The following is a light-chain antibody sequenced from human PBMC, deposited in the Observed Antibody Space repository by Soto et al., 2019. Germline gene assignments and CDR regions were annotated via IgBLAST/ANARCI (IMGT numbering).Light chain of an antibody. CDR1: QSVGTSW. Sequence: EIVLTQSPGTLSLSPGERATISCRASQSVGTSWLAWYQQKPGQAPRLLIYSTSSRATGIPDRFSGSGSGTDFTLTISRLEPEDSAVYYCQQYASSQWTFGQGTKVAIK. CDR2: STS. J-gene: IGKJ1*01. V-gene: IGKV3-20*01. CDR3: QQYASSQWT.